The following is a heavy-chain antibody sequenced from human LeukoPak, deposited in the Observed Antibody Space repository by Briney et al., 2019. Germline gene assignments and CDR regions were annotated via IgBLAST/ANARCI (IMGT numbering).Heavy chain of an antibody. CDR3: ARARLSGLVGVGY. V-gene: IGHV1-2*02. CDR1: GYTFTGYY. D-gene: IGHD2-8*02. CDR2: INPNSGGT. Sequence: ASVKVSCKASGYTFTGYYTHWVRQAPGQGLEWMGWINPNSGGTNYAQKFQGRVTMTRDTSISTAYMELSRLRSDDTAVYYCARARLSGLVGVGYWGQGTLVTVSS. J-gene: IGHJ4*02.